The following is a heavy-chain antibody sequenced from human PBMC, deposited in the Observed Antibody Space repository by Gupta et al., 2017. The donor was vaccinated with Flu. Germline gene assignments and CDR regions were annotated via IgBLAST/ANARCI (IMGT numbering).Heavy chain of an antibody. CDR1: GGSISSSSYY. CDR2: IYYRGST. V-gene: IGHV4-39*01. Sequence: QLQLQESGPGLVKPSETLSLTCTVSGGSISSSSYYWGWIRQPPGKGLEWIGSIYYRGSTDYNPSLKSRVTIAGETSKNQFSLKLSSVTAADTAVYDCARREGGRDYGGQGTLVTVSS. J-gene: IGHJ4*02. CDR3: ARREGGRDY. D-gene: IGHD1-26*01.